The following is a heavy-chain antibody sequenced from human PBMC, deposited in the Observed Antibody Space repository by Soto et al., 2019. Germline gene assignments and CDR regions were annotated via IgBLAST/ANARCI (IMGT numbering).Heavy chain of an antibody. V-gene: IGHV4-30-2*01. J-gene: IGHJ5*02. Sequence: PSETLSLTCAVSGGSISSGGYSWSWIRQPPGKGLEWIGYIYHSGSTYYNQSLKSQVTISVDRSKNQFSLKLSSVTAADTAVYYCARVPGPWGQGTLVTVSS. CDR2: IYHSGST. CDR3: ARVPGP. CDR1: GGSISSGGYS.